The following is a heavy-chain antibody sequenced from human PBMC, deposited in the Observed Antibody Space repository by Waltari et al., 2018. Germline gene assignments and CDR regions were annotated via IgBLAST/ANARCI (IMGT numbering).Heavy chain of an antibody. V-gene: IGHV4-59*01. CDR2: IYYSGGT. J-gene: IGHJ3*02. Sequence: QVQLQESGPGLVKPSETLSLTCTVSGGSISSYYWSWIRQPPGKGLEWIGYIYYSGGTNYNPSLKSRVTISVDTSKNQFSLKLSSVTAADTAVYYCARAITEYYYDSSGYLGAFDIWGQGTMVTVSS. CDR1: GGSISSYY. D-gene: IGHD3-22*01. CDR3: ARAITEYYYDSSGYLGAFDI.